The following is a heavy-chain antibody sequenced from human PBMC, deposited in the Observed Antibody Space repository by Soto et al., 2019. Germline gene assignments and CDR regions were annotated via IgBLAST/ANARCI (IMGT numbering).Heavy chain of an antibody. V-gene: IGHV3-7*01. D-gene: IGHD1-1*01. J-gene: IGHJ4*02. CDR2: INQYGNED. CDR3: ARTGDGHHDFLDY. Sequence: LRLSCAASGFTFSSYWINWVRQSPGKGLEWVANINQYGNEDNLLDSVKGRFTISRDNAKNSLFLQMNSLRVDDTAVYYCARTGDGHHDFLDYWGQGALVTVSS. CDR1: GFTFSSYW.